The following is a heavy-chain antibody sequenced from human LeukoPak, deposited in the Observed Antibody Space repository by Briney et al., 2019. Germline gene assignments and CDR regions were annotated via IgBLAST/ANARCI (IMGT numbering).Heavy chain of an antibody. J-gene: IGHJ4*02. CDR3: ARVYLYYYDSSGYSGSDY. Sequence: GASVKVSCKASGYTFTSYDINWVRQATGQGLEWMGRINPNSGGTNYAQKFQGRVTMTRDTSISTAYMELSRLRSDDTAVYYCARVYLYYYDSSGYSGSDYWGQGTLVTVSS. D-gene: IGHD3-22*01. CDR1: GYTFTSYD. CDR2: INPNSGGT. V-gene: IGHV1-2*06.